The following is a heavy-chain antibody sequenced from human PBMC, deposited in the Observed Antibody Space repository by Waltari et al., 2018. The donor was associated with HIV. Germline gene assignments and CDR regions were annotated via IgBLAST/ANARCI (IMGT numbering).Heavy chain of an antibody. Sequence: QLQLQESGPGLVKPSETLSLTCTVSGGSISSSSYYWGWIRQPPGKGLEWIGSIYYSGSTYYNPSLKSRVTISVDTSKNQFSLKLSSVTAADTAVYYCARGPGRTKYYFDYWGQGTLVTVSS. CDR1: GGSISSSSYY. J-gene: IGHJ4*02. V-gene: IGHV4-39*07. CDR3: ARGPGRTKYYFDY. CDR2: IYYSGST.